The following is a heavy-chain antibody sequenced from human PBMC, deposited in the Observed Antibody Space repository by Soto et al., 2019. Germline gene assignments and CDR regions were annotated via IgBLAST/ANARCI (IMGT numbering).Heavy chain of an antibody. V-gene: IGHV3-74*01. CDR3: ARGWFGPDV. CDR2: IDKVGTGA. Sequence: EVQLVESGGGLVQPGGSLRLSCAASEFTFSGRSVHWVRQAPGKGLVWVSGIDKVGTGATYADSVKGRFTSSRDNAKNTVYLQMNSLRVEDTAVYYCARGWFGPDVWGKGTTVTVSS. J-gene: IGHJ6*03. D-gene: IGHD3-10*01. CDR1: EFTFSGRS.